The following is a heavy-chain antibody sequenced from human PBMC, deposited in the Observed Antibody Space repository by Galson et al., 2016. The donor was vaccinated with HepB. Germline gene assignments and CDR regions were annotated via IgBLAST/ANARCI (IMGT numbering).Heavy chain of an antibody. CDR3: ARTPGYSGTWYDAFDI. D-gene: IGHD6-13*01. CDR1: GFTFTRYT. CDR2: ISGGSSYK. V-gene: IGHV3-21*01. J-gene: IGHJ3*02. Sequence: SLRLSCAASGFTFTRYTMNWVRQSPGKGLEWVSSISGGSSYKYYADSVKGRFTISRDNSKNSLYLQMNSLRAEDTAISFCARTPGYSGTWYDAFDIWGPGTIVTVSS.